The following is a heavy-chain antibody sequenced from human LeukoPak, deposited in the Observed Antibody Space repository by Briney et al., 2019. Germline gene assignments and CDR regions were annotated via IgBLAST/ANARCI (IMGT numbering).Heavy chain of an antibody. V-gene: IGHV3-20*04. CDR1: GFTFDDYG. D-gene: IGHD1-26*01. CDR3: ARRSGSYRNFDY. Sequence: PGGSLRLSCAASGFTFDDYGMSWVRQAPGKGLEWVSGINWNGGSTGYADSVKGRFTISRDNAKNSLYLQMNSLRAEDTAVYYCARRSGSYRNFDYWGQGTLVTVSS. CDR2: INWNGGST. J-gene: IGHJ4*02.